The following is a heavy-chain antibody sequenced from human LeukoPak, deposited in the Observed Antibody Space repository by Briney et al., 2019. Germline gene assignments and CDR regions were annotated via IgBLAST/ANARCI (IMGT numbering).Heavy chain of an antibody. Sequence: ASVKVSCKASGYTFTSYGISWVRQAPGQGLEWMGWISAYNGNTNYAQKLQGRVTMTTDTSTSTAYMELRSLRSDDTAVYYCARVTDDSSGYWEAGDYWGREPWSPSPQ. CDR2: ISAYNGNT. CDR3: ARVTDDSSGYWEAGDY. D-gene: IGHD3-22*01. V-gene: IGHV1-18*01. J-gene: IGHJ4*02. CDR1: GYTFTSYG.